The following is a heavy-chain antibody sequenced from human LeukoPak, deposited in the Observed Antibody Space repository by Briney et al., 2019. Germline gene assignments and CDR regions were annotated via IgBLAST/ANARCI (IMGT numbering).Heavy chain of an antibody. J-gene: IGHJ5*02. D-gene: IGHD2-2*01. Sequence: SETLSLTCRVSDGYISSYYWHWIRQPPGKGLEWIGCISNGGVTTYSPSLQSRVTISVDTSNNQFSLKVASLTAADTAVYYCARERTRVTGCDLWGQGTLVTVSS. CDR1: DGYISSYY. V-gene: IGHV4-59*13. CDR3: ARERTRVTGCDL. CDR2: ISNGGVT.